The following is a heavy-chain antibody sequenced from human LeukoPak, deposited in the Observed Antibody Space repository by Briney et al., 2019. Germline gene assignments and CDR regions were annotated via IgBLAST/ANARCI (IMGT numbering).Heavy chain of an antibody. CDR1: GGSFSGYY. V-gene: IGHV4-34*01. Sequence: SETLSLTCAVYGGSFSGYYWSWIRQPPGKGLEWIGTIYYSGSTYYNPSLKSRVTISVDTSKNQFSLKLSSVTAADTAVYYCARQEVYCSSTSCYARGYSYGTFFDYWGQGTLVTVSS. CDR2: IYYSGST. CDR3: ARQEVYCSSTSCYARGYSYGTFFDY. D-gene: IGHD2-2*01. J-gene: IGHJ4*02.